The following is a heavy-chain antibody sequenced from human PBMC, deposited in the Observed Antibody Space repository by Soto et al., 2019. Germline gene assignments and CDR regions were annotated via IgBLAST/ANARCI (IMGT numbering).Heavy chain of an antibody. D-gene: IGHD2-2*01. CDR3: ARDSIVVVPAADNWFDP. CDR1: GYTFTSYA. J-gene: IGHJ5*02. CDR2: INAGNGNT. Sequence: ASVKVSCKASGYTFTSYAMHWVRQAPGQRLEWMGWINAGNGNTKYSQKFQGRVTITRDTSASTAYMELSSLRSEDTAVYYCARDSIVVVPAADNWFDPWGQGTLVTVSS. V-gene: IGHV1-3*01.